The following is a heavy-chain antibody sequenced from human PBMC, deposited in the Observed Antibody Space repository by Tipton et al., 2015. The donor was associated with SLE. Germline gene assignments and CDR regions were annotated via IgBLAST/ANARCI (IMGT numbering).Heavy chain of an antibody. CDR1: GGSISSHY. CDR2: IYYSGST. Sequence: GLVKPSETLSLTCTVSGGSISSHYWSWIRQPPGKGLEWIGYIYYSGSTNYNPSLKSRVTISVDTSKNQFSLKLSSVTAADTAVYYCARRIAAAAPFDYWGQGTLVTVSS. J-gene: IGHJ4*02. D-gene: IGHD6-13*01. CDR3: ARRIAAAAPFDY. V-gene: IGHV4-59*08.